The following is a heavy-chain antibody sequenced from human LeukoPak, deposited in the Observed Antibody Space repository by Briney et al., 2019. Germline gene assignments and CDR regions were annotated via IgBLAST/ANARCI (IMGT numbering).Heavy chain of an antibody. CDR3: AHIDSSGYYGTVPYYYGMDV. D-gene: IGHD3-22*01. J-gene: IGHJ6*02. V-gene: IGHV2-5*01. CDR1: GFSLSTSGVG. CDR2: IYWNDDK. Sequence: SGPTLVNPTQTLTLTCTFSGFSLSTSGVGVGWIRQPPGKALEWLALIYWNDDKRYSPSLKSRLTITKDTSKNQVVLTMTNMDPVDTATYYCAHIDSSGYYGTVPYYYGMDVWGQGTTVTVSS.